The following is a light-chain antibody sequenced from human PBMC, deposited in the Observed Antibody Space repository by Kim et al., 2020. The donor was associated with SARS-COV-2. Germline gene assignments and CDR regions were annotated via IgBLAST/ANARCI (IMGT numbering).Light chain of an antibody. CDR2: GAS. CDR3: QQYNNWPRWT. J-gene: IGKJ1*01. V-gene: IGKV3-15*01. Sequence: ETVMTQSPATLSVSPGERATLSCRASQSVSSNLAWYQQKPGQAPRLLIYGASTRATGISARFSGSGSGTEFTLTISSLQSEDFAIYYCQQYNNWPRWTFGQGTKVDIK. CDR1: QSVSSN.